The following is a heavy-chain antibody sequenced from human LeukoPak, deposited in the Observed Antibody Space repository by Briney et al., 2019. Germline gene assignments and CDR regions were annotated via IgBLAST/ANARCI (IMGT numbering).Heavy chain of an antibody. D-gene: IGHD6-19*01. CDR2: IYYSGST. CDR3: ARIAVAAYRRDAFDI. CDR1: GGSISSSSYY. V-gene: IGHV4-39*07. J-gene: IGHJ3*02. Sequence: PSETLSLTCTVSGGSISSSSYYWGWFRQPPGKGLEWIGSIYYSGSTYYNPSLKSRVTISVDTSKNQFSLKLSSVTAADTAVYYCARIAVAAYRRDAFDIWGQGTMVTVSS.